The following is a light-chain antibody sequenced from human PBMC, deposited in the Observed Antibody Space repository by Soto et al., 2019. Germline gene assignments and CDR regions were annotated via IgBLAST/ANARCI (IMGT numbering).Light chain of an antibody. CDR2: VNNDGSH. J-gene: IGLJ3*02. CDR1: SGHSNYA. Sequence: QPVLTQSPSASASLGASVKLTCTLSSGHSNYAIAWHQQQSEKGPRYLMKVNNDGSHIKGDGIPDRFSGSSSGAERYLTISSLQSEDEADYSCPTWGTGYWVFGGGTKLTVL. CDR3: PTWGTGYWV. V-gene: IGLV4-69*01.